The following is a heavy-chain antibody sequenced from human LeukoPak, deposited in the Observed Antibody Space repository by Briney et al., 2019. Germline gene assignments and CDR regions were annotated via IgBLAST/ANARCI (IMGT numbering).Heavy chain of an antibody. CDR2: IWYDGSNK. D-gene: IGHD3-3*01. J-gene: IGHJ6*02. Sequence: PGGSLRLSCAASGFTFSSYGMHWVRQAPSKGLEWVAVIWYDGSNKYYADSVKGRFTISRDNSKNTLYLQMNSLRAEDTAVYYCARAQKLRFLEWFNYYYYGMDVWGQGTTVTVSS. CDR1: GFTFSSYG. V-gene: IGHV3-33*01. CDR3: ARAQKLRFLEWFNYYYYGMDV.